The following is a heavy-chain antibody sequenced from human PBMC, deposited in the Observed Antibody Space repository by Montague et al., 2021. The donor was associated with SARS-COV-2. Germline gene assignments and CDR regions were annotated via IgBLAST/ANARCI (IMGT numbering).Heavy chain of an antibody. V-gene: IGHV4-34*01. CDR2: IDHSGNT. Sequence: SETLSLTCAVYRGSFHIFSWGWIRQSPGKGLEWIGGIDHSGNTKYNPSLESRVTISVDTSKNQFSLNLTSVTAADTAMYYCAGGSRVVGITPGFRYWGQGTQVAVSS. J-gene: IGHJ4*02. D-gene: IGHD2-21*01. CDR1: RGSFHIFS. CDR3: AGGSRVVGITPGFRY.